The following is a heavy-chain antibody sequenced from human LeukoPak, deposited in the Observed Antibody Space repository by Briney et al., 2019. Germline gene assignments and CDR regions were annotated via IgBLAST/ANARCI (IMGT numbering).Heavy chain of an antibody. J-gene: IGHJ6*02. CDR1: GFTFSYYY. CDR2: ISSSGSTI. CDR3: ASGSSEYYYYYGMDV. Sequence: GSLSLSCAASGFTFSYYYMSWIRQAPGKGLEWVSYISSSGSTIYYADSVKGRFTISRDNAKNSLYLQMNSLRAEDTAVYYCASGSSEYYYYYGMDVWGQGTTVTVSS. V-gene: IGHV3-11*01. D-gene: IGHD1-26*01.